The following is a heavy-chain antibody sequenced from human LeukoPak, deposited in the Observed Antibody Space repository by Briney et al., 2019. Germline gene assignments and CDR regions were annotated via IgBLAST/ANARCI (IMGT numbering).Heavy chain of an antibody. J-gene: IGHJ4*02. D-gene: IGHD2/OR15-2a*01. Sequence: SETLSLTCAVSGYSISSGYYWGWIRQPLGKGLEWIGSIYHSGSTYYDPSLKSRVTISVDTSKNQFSLKLSSVTAADTAVYYCARLSIHLGQPTFWGQGTLVTVSS. CDR2: IYHSGST. CDR1: GYSISSGYY. V-gene: IGHV4-38-2*01. CDR3: ARLSIHLGQPTF.